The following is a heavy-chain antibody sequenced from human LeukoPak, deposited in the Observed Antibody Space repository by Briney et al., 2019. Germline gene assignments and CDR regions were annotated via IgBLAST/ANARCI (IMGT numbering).Heavy chain of an antibody. CDR1: GFTFSTYS. CDR3: AREHDLWHEGGNWFDA. J-gene: IGHJ5*02. V-gene: IGHV3-23*01. Sequence: GGSLRLSCLASGFTFSTYSLSWVRQAPGKGLEWVSALSAGKQIPYYADSVKGRFTVSRDNSKDTLYLQSSSLRAEDTAVYYCAREHDLWHEGGNWFDAWGQGSLVTVSS. CDR2: LSAGKQIP. D-gene: IGHD3-3*01.